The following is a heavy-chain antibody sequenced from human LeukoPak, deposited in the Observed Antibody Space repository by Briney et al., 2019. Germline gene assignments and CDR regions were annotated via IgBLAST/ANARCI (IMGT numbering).Heavy chain of an antibody. CDR3: ARGNGGSYWVAFDI. Sequence: SETLSLTCTVSGGSISSYYWSWIRQPPGKGLEWIGYIYYSGSTNYNPSLKSRVTISVDTSKNQFSLKLSSVTAADTAVYYCARGNGGSYWVAFDIWGQGTMVTVSS. CDR1: GGSISSYY. D-gene: IGHD1-26*01. V-gene: IGHV4-59*01. J-gene: IGHJ3*02. CDR2: IYYSGST.